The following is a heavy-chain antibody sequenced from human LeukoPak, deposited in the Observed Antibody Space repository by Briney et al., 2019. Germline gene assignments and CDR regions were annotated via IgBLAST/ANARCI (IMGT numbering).Heavy chain of an antibody. CDR1: GYSFTSYW. Sequence: HGESLKISCKGSGYSFTSYWIGWVRQMPGKGLEWMGIIYPGDSDTRYSPSFQGQVTISADKSISTAYLQWSSLKASDTAMYYCARRGYCGGSCYSVGYYFDYWGQGTLVTVSS. CDR3: ARRGYCGGSCYSVGYYFDY. D-gene: IGHD2-15*01. V-gene: IGHV5-51*01. CDR2: IYPGDSDT. J-gene: IGHJ4*02.